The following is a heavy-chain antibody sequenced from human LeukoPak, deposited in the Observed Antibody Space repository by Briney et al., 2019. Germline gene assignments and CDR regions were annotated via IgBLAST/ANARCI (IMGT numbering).Heavy chain of an antibody. V-gene: IGHV3-21*01. CDR3: AAGGDYYYHMDV. J-gene: IGHJ6*03. CDR1: GFTFSNYN. Sequence: GGSLRLSCAASGFTFSNYNMNWVRQAPGKAMDWVSSITSSGTYIFYADSVKGRFTISRDNAKNSVYLQMNSLRAEDTAVYHCAAGGDYYYHMDVWGKGTTVTVSS. D-gene: IGHD3-10*01. CDR2: ITSSGTYI.